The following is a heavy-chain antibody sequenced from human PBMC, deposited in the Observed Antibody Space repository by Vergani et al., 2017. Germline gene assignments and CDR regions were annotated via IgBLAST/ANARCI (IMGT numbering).Heavy chain of an antibody. Sequence: QVQLVQSGAEVKKPGSSVKVSCKASGGTFSSYAISWVRQAPGQGLEWMGRIIPILGTANYAQKFQGRVTITADESTSTAYMELSSLRSEETAVYYCARDRGYCSGGSCYSGYYYYYGMDVWGQGTTVTVSS. D-gene: IGHD2-15*01. V-gene: IGHV1-69*15. CDR1: GGTFSSYA. CDR3: ARDRGYCSGGSCYSGYYYYYGMDV. J-gene: IGHJ6*02. CDR2: IIPILGTA.